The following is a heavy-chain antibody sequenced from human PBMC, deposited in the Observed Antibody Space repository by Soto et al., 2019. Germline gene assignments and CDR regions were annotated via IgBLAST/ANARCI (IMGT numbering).Heavy chain of an antibody. CDR1: GGSISSYY. CDR3: ARDRSEYSYGYDAFDI. D-gene: IGHD5-18*01. Sequence: SETLSLTCTVSGGSISSYYWSWIRQPPGKGLEWIGYIYYSGSTNYNPSLKSRVTISVDTSKNQFSLKLSSVTAADTAVYYCARDRSEYSYGYDAFDIWVQGTMVTVSS. V-gene: IGHV4-59*01. J-gene: IGHJ3*02. CDR2: IYYSGST.